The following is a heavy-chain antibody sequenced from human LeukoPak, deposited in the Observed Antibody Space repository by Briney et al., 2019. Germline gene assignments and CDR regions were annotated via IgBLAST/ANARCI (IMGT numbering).Heavy chain of an antibody. CDR3: AKDRVLLFDLDY. J-gene: IGHJ4*02. Sequence: GGSLRLSCAASGFTFSNYGMHWVRQAPGKGLEWVAFIWYDGSNKYYADSAKGRFTISRDNSKNTLYRQMNSLRGEDTAVYYCAKDRVLLFDLDYWGQGTLVTVSS. D-gene: IGHD3/OR15-3a*01. CDR2: IWYDGSNK. V-gene: IGHV3-30*02. CDR1: GFTFSNYG.